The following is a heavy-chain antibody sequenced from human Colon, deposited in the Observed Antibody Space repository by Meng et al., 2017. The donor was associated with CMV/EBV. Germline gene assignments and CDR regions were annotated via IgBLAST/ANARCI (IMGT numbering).Heavy chain of an antibody. Sequence: GVSLSRGNWWNWVRQSPGKGLEWIGEMFHSGDTNYNPSLRSRMSISLDRSKNQVSLILSSVTAADSAVYYCATARSGCSSDSCFLENWGRGTLVTVLL. J-gene: IGHJ4*02. D-gene: IGHD3-3*01. V-gene: IGHV4-4*02. CDR2: MFHSGDT. CDR3: ATARSGCSSDSCFLEN. CDR1: GVSLSRGNW.